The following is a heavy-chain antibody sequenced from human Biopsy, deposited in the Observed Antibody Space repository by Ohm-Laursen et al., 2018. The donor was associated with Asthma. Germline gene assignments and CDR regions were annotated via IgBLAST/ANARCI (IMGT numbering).Heavy chain of an antibody. V-gene: IGHV4-31*03. D-gene: IGHD2-8*01. Sequence: TLSLTCTVSGGSLSSGPYYWSWVRQHPGKGLEWIGYINYSGSTFYSPSLESRVTVSVDTSKNQFSLKLSSVTAADTAVYYCARDLSGCCTSSACYGFDSWGQGTLVTVSS. CDR3: ARDLSGCCTSSACYGFDS. CDR2: INYSGST. CDR1: GGSLSSGPYY. J-gene: IGHJ5*01.